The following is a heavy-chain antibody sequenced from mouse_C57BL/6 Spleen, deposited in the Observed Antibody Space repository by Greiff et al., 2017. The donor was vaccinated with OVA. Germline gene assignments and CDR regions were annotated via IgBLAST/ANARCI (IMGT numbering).Heavy chain of an antibody. Sequence: QVQLKQSGAELVKPGASVKISCKASGYAFSSYWMNWVKQRPGKGLEWIGQIYPGDGDTNYNGKFKGKAILTADKSSSTAYMQLSRLSSEDSAVYICARGTGTGYFGGWGTGTTVTVSS. V-gene: IGHV1-80*01. CDR1: GYAFSSYW. D-gene: IGHD4-1*01. J-gene: IGHJ1*03. CDR3: ARGTGTGYFGG. CDR2: IYPGDGDT.